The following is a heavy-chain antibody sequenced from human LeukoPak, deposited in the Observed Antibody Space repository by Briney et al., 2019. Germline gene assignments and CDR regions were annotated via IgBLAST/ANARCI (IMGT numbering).Heavy chain of an antibody. V-gene: IGHV3-23*01. Sequence: GGSLTLSCAASGFTFSDYAMSWVRQAPGKGLEWVTTASYYVGKQYHADSVRGRFTVSRDNSRNTVSLQMSSLRVEDTGIYYCAKAGIGADGAGFLCEYWGQGTLVTVSS. CDR3: AKAGIGADGAGFLCEY. D-gene: IGHD1-14*01. J-gene: IGHJ4*02. CDR1: GFTFSDYA. CDR2: ASYYVGKQ.